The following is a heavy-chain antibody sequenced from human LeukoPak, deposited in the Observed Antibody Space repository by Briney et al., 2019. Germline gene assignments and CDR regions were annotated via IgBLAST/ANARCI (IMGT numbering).Heavy chain of an antibody. CDR2: ISSSGSTI. CDR1: GLTFSSYE. Sequence: PGGSLRLSCAASGLTFSSYEMNWVRQAPGKGLEWVSCISSSGSTIYYADSVKGRFTISRDNAKNSLYLQMNSLRAEDTAVYYCARDPTYYYDSSGFDYWGQGTLVSVSS. J-gene: IGHJ4*02. D-gene: IGHD3-22*01. CDR3: ARDPTYYYDSSGFDY. V-gene: IGHV3-48*03.